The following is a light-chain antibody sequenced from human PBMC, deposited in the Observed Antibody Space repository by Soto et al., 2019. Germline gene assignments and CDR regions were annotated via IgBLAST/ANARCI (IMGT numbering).Light chain of an antibody. CDR2: GVS. CDR1: QSVSSSY. J-gene: IGKJ1*01. Sequence: EIVLTQSPGTLSLSPGERATLSCRASQSVSSSYLAWYQQKPGQAPRLLIYGVSSRATGIPDRFSGSGSGTDLTLTISRLEPEDFAVYYCQQYGSSQWTFGQGTKVEIK. V-gene: IGKV3-20*01. CDR3: QQYGSSQWT.